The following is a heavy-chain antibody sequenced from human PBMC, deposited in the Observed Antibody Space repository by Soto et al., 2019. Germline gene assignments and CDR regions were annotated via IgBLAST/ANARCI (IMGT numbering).Heavy chain of an antibody. CDR3: ARDYDSSGYPRYYFDY. J-gene: IGHJ4*02. D-gene: IGHD3-22*01. CDR2: IWYDGSKK. Sequence: QVQLVESGGGVVQPGRSLRLSCAASGFTFSSYGMHWVRQAPGKGLEWVAVIWYDGSKKYYADSVKGRLTISRDNSKNPLDQQMSSLRAEDTAVYYCARDYDSSGYPRYYFDYWGQGTLVTVSS. V-gene: IGHV3-33*01. CDR1: GFTFSSYG.